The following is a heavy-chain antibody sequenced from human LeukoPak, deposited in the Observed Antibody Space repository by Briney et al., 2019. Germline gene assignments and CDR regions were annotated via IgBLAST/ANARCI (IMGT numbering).Heavy chain of an antibody. D-gene: IGHD3-3*01. CDR2: IYTSGST. CDR1: GGSISSYY. J-gene: IGHJ5*02. V-gene: IGHV4-4*07. Sequence: SETLSLTCTVSGGSISSYYWSWIRQPAGKGLEWIGRIYTSGSTNYNPSLKSRVTMPVDTSKNQFSLKLSSVTAADTAVYYCARGDYDFWSGYYVFDPWGQGTLVTVSS. CDR3: ARGDYDFWSGYYVFDP.